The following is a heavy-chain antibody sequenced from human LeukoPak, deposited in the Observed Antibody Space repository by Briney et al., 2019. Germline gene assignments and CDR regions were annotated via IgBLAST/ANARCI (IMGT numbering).Heavy chain of an antibody. Sequence: GGSLRLSCAASGFTFNTYWMSWVRQAPGKGLEWVANIKQDGSEKYYVESVKGRFFISRDNAKNSQHLQMNSLRVEDTAVYYCAGCKGFYYYSSGSPTYYFYMDVWGKGTAVTVSS. CDR3: AGCKGFYYYSSGSPTYYFYMDV. V-gene: IGHV3-7*01. CDR2: IKQDGSEK. D-gene: IGHD3-22*01. CDR1: GFTFNTYW. J-gene: IGHJ6*03.